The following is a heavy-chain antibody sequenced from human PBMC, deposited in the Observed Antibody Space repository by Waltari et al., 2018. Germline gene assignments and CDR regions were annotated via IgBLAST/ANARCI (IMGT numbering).Heavy chain of an antibody. V-gene: IGHV1-69*01. D-gene: IGHD1-1*01. J-gene: IGHJ4*02. CDR2: ITPIFGKE. CDR1: GGTFSSYA. Sequence: QVQLVQSGAEVKKPGSSVKVSCKASGGTFSSYAISWVRQAPGKGLEWMGGITPIFGKENDARKFQGRVTITADESTSTAYMELSSLRSEDTAVYYCARYDPVTPEYYFDYWGQGTLVTVSS. CDR3: ARYDPVTPEYYFDY.